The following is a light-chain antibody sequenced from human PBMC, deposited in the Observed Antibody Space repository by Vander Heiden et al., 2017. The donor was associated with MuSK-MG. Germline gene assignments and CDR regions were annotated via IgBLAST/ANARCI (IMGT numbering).Light chain of an antibody. Sequence: IQLTQSPSSLSASVGDRVTITCRASQGISGSLAWYQQKPGRAPKLLVYATSRLESGVPVRFSGGGSGTDYSLTLISLRPEDFATYYCQQYYTLPYTFGHGTKLEIQ. CDR2: ATS. V-gene: IGKV1-NL1*01. CDR3: QQYYTLPYT. J-gene: IGKJ2*01. CDR1: QGISGS.